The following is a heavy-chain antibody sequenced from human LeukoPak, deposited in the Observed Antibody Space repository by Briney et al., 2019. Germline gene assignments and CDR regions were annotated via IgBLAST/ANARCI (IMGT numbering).Heavy chain of an antibody. CDR2: ISSSSSYI. CDR1: GFTFSSYR. Sequence: RGGSLRLYCAASGFTFSSYRMNWVRQAPGDRLEWVSSISSSSSYIYYADSVKGRFTISRDNAKNSLYLQMNSLRAEDTAVYYCARGGKGVTTIFYFYYMDVWGKGTTVTVSS. J-gene: IGHJ6*03. V-gene: IGHV3-21*01. D-gene: IGHD5-12*01. CDR3: ARGGKGVTTIFYFYYMDV.